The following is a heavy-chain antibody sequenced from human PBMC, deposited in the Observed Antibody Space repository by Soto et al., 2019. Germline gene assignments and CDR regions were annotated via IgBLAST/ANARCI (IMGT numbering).Heavy chain of an antibody. D-gene: IGHD3-22*01. CDR2: ISGGGGTT. CDR1: EFTFSSYA. CDR3: AKGKVAYDNSGLQYFYYFPMNV. J-gene: IGHJ6*02. V-gene: IGHV3-23*01. Sequence: LRLSCAASEFTFSSYAMNWVRQAPGKGLEWVSVISGGGGTTYYADSVKGRFRISRDNSKNTLYLQMNSLRVEDTAVYYCAKGKVAYDNSGLQYFYYFPMNVWGQGTTVTVSS.